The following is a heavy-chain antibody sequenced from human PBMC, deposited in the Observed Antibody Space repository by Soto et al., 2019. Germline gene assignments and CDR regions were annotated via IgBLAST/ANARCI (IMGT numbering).Heavy chain of an antibody. CDR1: GYTFTSYG. J-gene: IGHJ4*02. D-gene: IGHD3-16*01. Sequence: QVQLVQSGAEVKTPGASVKVSCKTSGYTFTSYGLSWVRQAPGQGLEWMGWIGTFNGNTNYAQKFQDRVTMTTDTSTSTAYMELRSLRSDDTAVYSCARGFTLWLSTFYFDYWGQGTLVTVSS. V-gene: IGHV1-18*01. CDR2: IGTFNGNT. CDR3: ARGFTLWLSTFYFDY.